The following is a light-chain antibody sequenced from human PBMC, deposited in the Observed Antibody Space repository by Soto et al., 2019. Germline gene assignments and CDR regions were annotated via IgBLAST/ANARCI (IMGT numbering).Light chain of an antibody. Sequence: QSALTQPASVSGSPGQSITISCTGTSSDVGAYNYVSWYQQYPGKAPKLMIFEVSSRPSGVSNHFSGSKSGNTASLTISGLQAEDEADYYCSSYTSSSTVIFGGGTQLTVL. CDR1: SSDVGAYNY. CDR3: SSYTSSSTVI. CDR2: EVS. J-gene: IGLJ2*01. V-gene: IGLV2-14*01.